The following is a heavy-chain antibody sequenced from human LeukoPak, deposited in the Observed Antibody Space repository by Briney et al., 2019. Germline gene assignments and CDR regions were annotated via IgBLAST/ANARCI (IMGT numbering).Heavy chain of an antibody. D-gene: IGHD3-3*01. CDR2: INPNSGGT. CDR3: ATIFGVVIEGPDAFDI. J-gene: IGHJ3*02. V-gene: IGHV1-2*04. CDR1: GYTFTGYY. Sequence: ASVKVSCKASGYTFTGYYMHWVRQAPGQGLEWMGWINPNSGGTNYAQKFQGWVTMTRDTSISTAYMELSRLRSDDTAVYYCATIFGVVIEGPDAFDIWGQGTMVTVSS.